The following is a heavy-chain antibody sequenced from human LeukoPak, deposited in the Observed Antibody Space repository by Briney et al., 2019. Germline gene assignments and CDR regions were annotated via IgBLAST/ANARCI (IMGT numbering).Heavy chain of an antibody. CDR1: GYSFTSYW. CDR2: IYPGDSDT. Sequence: GESLKISCKGSGYSFTSYWIGWVRQMPGKGLEWMGIIYPGDSDTRYSPSFQGQVTISADKSISTAYLQWSSLKASDTAMYYCARSHSSSWYWGPRAFDIWGQGTMVTVSS. CDR3: ARSHSSSWYWGPRAFDI. D-gene: IGHD6-13*01. V-gene: IGHV5-51*01. J-gene: IGHJ3*02.